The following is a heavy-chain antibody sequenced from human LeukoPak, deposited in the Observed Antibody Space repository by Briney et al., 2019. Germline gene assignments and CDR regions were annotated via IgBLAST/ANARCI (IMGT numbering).Heavy chain of an antibody. CDR2: INHSGST. V-gene: IGHV4-34*01. CDR1: GGSFSGYY. J-gene: IGHJ3*02. Sequence: PSETLSLTCAVYGGSFSGYYWSWIRQPPGKGLEWIGEINHSGSTNYNPSLKSRVTISVDTSKNQFSLKLSSVTAADTAVYYCAREAQDSSGYYYVGAFDIWGQGTMVTVSS. D-gene: IGHD3-22*01. CDR3: AREAQDSSGYYYVGAFDI.